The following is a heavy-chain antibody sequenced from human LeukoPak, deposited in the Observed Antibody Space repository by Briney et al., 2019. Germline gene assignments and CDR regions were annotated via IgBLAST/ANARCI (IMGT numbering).Heavy chain of an antibody. CDR3: AREGVEMATPVLDY. J-gene: IGHJ4*02. D-gene: IGHD5-24*01. CDR2: ISSSGSTI. V-gene: IGHV3-11*01. Sequence: GGSLRLSCAASGFTFSDHYMSWIRQAPGKGLEWVSYISSSGSTIYYADSVKGRFTISRDNAKNSLYLQMNSLRAEDTAVYYCAREGVEMATPVLDYWGQGTLVTVSS. CDR1: GFTFSDHY.